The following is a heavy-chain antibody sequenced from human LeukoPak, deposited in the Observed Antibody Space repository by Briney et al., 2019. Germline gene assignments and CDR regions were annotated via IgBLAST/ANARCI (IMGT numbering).Heavy chain of an antibody. D-gene: IGHD3-10*01. CDR2: INHSGST. V-gene: IGHV4-34*01. J-gene: IGHJ3*02. Sequence: PSETLSLTCAVYGGSFSGYYWSWIRQPPGKGLEWIREINHSGSTNYNPSLKSRVTISVDTSKNQFSLKLSSVTAADTAVYYCARGLMVRGLPIWGQGTMVTVSS. CDR3: ARGLMVRGLPI. CDR1: GGSFSGYY.